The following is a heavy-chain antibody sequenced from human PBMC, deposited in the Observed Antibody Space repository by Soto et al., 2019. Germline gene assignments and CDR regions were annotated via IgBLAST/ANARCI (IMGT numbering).Heavy chain of an antibody. V-gene: IGHV1-69*13. D-gene: IGHD2-2*01. CDR2: IIPIFGTA. CDR3: ASGYCISTSCYFFNIPEGYYYYGMDV. J-gene: IGHJ6*02. CDR1: GGTFSSYA. Sequence: SVKVSCRASGGTFSSYAISWVRQAPGQGLEWMGGIIPIFGTANYAQKFQGRVTITADESTSTAYMELSSLRSEDTAVYYCASGYCISTSCYFFNIPEGYYYYGMDVWGQGTTVTVSS.